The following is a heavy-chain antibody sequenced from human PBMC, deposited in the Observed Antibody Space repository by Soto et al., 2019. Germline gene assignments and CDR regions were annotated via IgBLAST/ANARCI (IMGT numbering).Heavy chain of an antibody. J-gene: IGHJ4*02. CDR1: GGTFSSYT. Sequence: QVQLVQSGAEVKKPGSSVKVSCKASGGTFSSYTISWVRQAPGQGLEWMGRIIPILGIANYAQKFQGRVTITADKSTSTAYMELSSLRSEDTAVHYCARAQTDYYDSSGDDWGQGTLVTVSS. V-gene: IGHV1-69*02. CDR2: IIPILGIA. D-gene: IGHD3-22*01. CDR3: ARAQTDYYDSSGDD.